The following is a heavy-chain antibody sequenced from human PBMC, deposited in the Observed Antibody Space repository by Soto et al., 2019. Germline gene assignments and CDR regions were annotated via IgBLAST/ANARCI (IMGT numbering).Heavy chain of an antibody. J-gene: IGHJ4*02. CDR1: GFTFSNYV. CDR2: ISGTGGST. CDR3: AKEGNRVQGPDY. Sequence: EVQLLESGGGLVQPGGSLRLSCAASGFTFSNYVLSWVRQAPGKGLEWVSAISGTGGSTYYADSVKGRFTISRDNSKNTLYVQMNSLRGEDTAVYYCAKEGNRVQGPDYWGQGTLVTVSS. V-gene: IGHV3-23*01. D-gene: IGHD3-10*01.